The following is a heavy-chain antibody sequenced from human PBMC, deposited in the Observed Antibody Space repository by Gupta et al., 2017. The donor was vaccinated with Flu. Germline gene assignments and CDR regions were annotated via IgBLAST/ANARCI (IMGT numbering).Heavy chain of an antibody. CDR1: GGTFNTYA. CDR2: IIPIFGAT. V-gene: IGHV1-69*06. J-gene: IGHJ4*02. D-gene: IGHD3-3*01. Sequence: QVQLVQSGAELKKPGSSVKVSCKTSGGTFNTYAISWVRQAPGQGLEWVGGIIPIFGATKYGDKFRGRVTITAVNSTSTAYMELTSLRSEDTAVYYCARDRFTWTGYYRPFNNWGQGTLVTVSS. CDR3: ARDRFTWTGYYRPFNN.